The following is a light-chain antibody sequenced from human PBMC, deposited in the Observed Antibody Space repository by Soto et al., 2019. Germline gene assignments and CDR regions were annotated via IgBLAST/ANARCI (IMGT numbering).Light chain of an antibody. V-gene: IGKV1-5*01. CDR2: DAS. CDR1: QSISSW. J-gene: IGKJ1*01. Sequence: DIQMTQSLSTLSATAGDRATITCRASQSISSWLAWYQQKPGKAPKLLIYDASNLESGVPSRFSGSGSGTEFTLTISNLQPDDFATYYCQQYENYWTFGQGTKVDIK. CDR3: QQYENYWT.